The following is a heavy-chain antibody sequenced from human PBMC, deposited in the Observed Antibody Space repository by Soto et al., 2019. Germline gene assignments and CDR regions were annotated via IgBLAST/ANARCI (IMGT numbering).Heavy chain of an antibody. V-gene: IGHV3-74*01. Sequence: EVQLVESGGGLVQPGGSLRLSCAASGFTFSTYWMYWVRQVPGKGLVWVSRNDTDGSDTSYADSVKGRFTISRDNAKNTLYRQMNSLRAEDTAVYYCARDRGWSLFDYWGQGTLVTVSS. D-gene: IGHD6-19*01. CDR1: GFTFSTYW. CDR2: NDTDGSDT. CDR3: ARDRGWSLFDY. J-gene: IGHJ4*02.